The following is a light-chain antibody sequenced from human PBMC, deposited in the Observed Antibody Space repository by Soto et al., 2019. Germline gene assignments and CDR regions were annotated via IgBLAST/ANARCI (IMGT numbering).Light chain of an antibody. CDR1: SSDVATYNL. J-gene: IGLJ2*01. V-gene: IGLV2-23*02. CDR2: EVT. Sequence: QSALTQPASVSGSPGQSITISCTGTSSDVATYNLVSWYQQRPGTAPQLIIYEVTTRPSGVSTRFSGSQSGNTASLTISGLQADDEADYYCCSRFFGGGTKLTVL. CDR3: CSRF.